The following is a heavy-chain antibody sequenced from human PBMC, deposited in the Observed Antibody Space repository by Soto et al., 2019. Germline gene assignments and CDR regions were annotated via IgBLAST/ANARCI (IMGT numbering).Heavy chain of an antibody. CDR2: IDSDDGTT. CDR1: GLTFSSYA. Sequence: PGGSLRLSTASSGLTFSSYAISWIRQAPGKGLEWFSYIDSDDGTTYYTDSVKGRFTISRDNAKNSLYLQMNSLRVEDTALYYCVRPYYSSSWFPFDRWGQGTLVTGSS. V-gene: IGHV3-11*01. D-gene: IGHD6-13*01. CDR3: VRPYYSSSWFPFDR. J-gene: IGHJ4*02.